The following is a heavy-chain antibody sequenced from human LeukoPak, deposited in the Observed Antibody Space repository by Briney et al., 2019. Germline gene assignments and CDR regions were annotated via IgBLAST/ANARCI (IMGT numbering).Heavy chain of an antibody. CDR1: GFTFSSYA. V-gene: IGHV3-23*01. J-gene: IGHJ4*02. D-gene: IGHD3-22*01. CDR3: AKADYDSSGYYPFWGIDY. CDR2: ISGSGGST. Sequence: PGGSLRLSCAASGFTFSSYAMSWVRQAPGKGLEWVSAISGSGGSTYYADSVKGRFTISRDNSKNTLYLQMNSLRAEDTAVYYCAKADYDSSGYYPFWGIDYWGQGTLVTVSS.